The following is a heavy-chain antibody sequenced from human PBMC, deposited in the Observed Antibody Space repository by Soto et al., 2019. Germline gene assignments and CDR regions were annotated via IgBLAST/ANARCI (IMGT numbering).Heavy chain of an antibody. CDR1: GASITYYS. V-gene: IGHV4-4*07. Sequence: SETLSLTCTVSGASITYYSWSWIRQPAGKALEWIGRISSSGGTNYNPSLKSRVTLSLDMSKKQFSLNLTSVTAADTALYYCARVPKSDYYYSVDVWGPGTSVTVSS. D-gene: IGHD3-16*01. CDR2: ISSSGGT. CDR3: ARVPKSDYYYSVDV. J-gene: IGHJ6*02.